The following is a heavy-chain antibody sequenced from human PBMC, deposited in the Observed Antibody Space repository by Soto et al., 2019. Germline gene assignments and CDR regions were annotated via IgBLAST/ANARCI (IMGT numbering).Heavy chain of an antibody. Sequence: GASVKVSCKASGGTFSSYAISWVRQAPGQGLEWMGGIIPIFGTANYAQKFQGRVTITADESTSTAYMELSSLRSEDTAVYYCAAGRLPATDPDYYYGMDVWGQGTTVTVSS. V-gene: IGHV1-69*13. CDR3: AAGRLPATDPDYYYGMDV. J-gene: IGHJ6*02. D-gene: IGHD2-2*01. CDR1: GGTFSSYA. CDR2: IIPIFGTA.